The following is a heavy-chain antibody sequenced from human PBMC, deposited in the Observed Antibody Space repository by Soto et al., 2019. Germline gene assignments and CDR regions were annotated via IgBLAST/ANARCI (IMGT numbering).Heavy chain of an antibody. D-gene: IGHD3-10*01. Sequence: SETLSLTCTVSGGSINSYYWSWIRQSPGKRMEWIGYVHHSWGSSYNPSLQSRVAISLDTSKRQISLKVTSVTATDTAVYYCARQGFGPLHGLVDVWGQGTTVTVSS. CDR1: GGSINSYY. CDR3: ARQGFGPLHGLVDV. CDR2: VHHSWGS. J-gene: IGHJ6*02. V-gene: IGHV4-59*08.